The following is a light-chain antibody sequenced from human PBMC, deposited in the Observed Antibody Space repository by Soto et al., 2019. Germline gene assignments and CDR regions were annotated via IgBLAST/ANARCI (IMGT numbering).Light chain of an antibody. CDR3: QSYATSLSASV. CDR1: RSNIGAGYA. CDR2: DNT. V-gene: IGLV1-40*01. J-gene: IGLJ3*02. Sequence: QSVLTQPPSVSGAPGQRVTISCTGSRSNIGAGYAVHWYQQLPGTAPKLLIYDNTNRPSGVPDRFSASESGTSASLAITGVQSDDEADYYCQSYATSLSASVFGRGTKVTVL.